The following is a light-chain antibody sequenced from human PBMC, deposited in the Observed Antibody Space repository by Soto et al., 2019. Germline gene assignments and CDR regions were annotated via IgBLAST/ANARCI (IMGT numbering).Light chain of an antibody. CDR3: QQRSNWPLT. J-gene: IGKJ4*01. V-gene: IGKV3-11*01. CDR2: DAS. Sequence: EIVLTQSPATLSLSPGERATLSCRASQSVSSYLAWYQQKPGQAPRLLMSDASNRATGLPARFSGSGSGTACTLTISSLDPEDFAVYYCQQRSNWPLTFGGGTKVEIK. CDR1: QSVSSY.